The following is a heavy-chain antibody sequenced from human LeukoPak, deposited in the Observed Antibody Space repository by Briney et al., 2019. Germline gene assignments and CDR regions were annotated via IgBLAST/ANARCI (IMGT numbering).Heavy chain of an antibody. V-gene: IGHV4-4*07. J-gene: IGHJ5*02. CDR2: IYTSGST. Sequence: SETLSLTCTVSGGSISSYYWSWIRQPPGKGLEWIGRIYTSGSTNYNPSLKSRVTMSVDTSKNQFSLKLSSVTAADTAVYYCARGRIVGATNNWFDPWGQGTLVTVSS. D-gene: IGHD1-26*01. CDR1: GGSISSYY. CDR3: ARGRIVGATNNWFDP.